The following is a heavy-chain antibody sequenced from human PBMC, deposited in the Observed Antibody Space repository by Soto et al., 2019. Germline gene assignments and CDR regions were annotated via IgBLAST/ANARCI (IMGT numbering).Heavy chain of an antibody. J-gene: IGHJ4*02. CDR1: GGSFSGYY. CDR3: ARDKITGLFDY. CDR2: IYHSGST. V-gene: IGHV4-34*01. Sequence: SETLSLTCAVYGGSFSGYYWSWIRQPPGEGLEWIGEIYHSGSTNYNPSLKSRVTISVDKSKNQFSLKLSSVTAADTAVYYCARDKITGLFDYWGQGTLVTVSS. D-gene: IGHD2-8*02.